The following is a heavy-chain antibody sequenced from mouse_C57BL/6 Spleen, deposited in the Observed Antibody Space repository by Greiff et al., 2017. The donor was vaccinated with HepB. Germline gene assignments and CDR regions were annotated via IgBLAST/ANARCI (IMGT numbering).Heavy chain of an antibody. J-gene: IGHJ2*01. V-gene: IGHV5-16*01. CDR1: GFTFSDYY. Sequence: EVRLMESEGGLVQPGSSMKLSCTASGFTFSDYYMAWVRQVPEKGLEWVANINYDGSSTYYLDSLKSRFIISRDNAKNILYLQMSSLKSEDTATYYCARDPIRDGSSYYFDYWGQGTTLTVSS. CDR3: ARDPIRDGSSYYFDY. CDR2: INYDGSST. D-gene: IGHD1-1*01.